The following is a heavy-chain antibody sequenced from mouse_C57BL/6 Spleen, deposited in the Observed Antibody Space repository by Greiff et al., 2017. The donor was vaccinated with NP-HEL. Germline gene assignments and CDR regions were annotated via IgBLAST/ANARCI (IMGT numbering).Heavy chain of an antibody. CDR1: GYTFTDYE. Sequence: VQRVESGAELVRPGASVTLSCKASGYTFTDYEMHWVKQTPVHGLEWIGAIDPETGGTAYNQKFKGKAILTADKSSSTAYMELRSLTSEDSAVYYCTRADYDGPYYAMDYWGQGTSVTVSS. D-gene: IGHD2-4*01. CDR2: IDPETGGT. J-gene: IGHJ4*01. CDR3: TRADYDGPYYAMDY. V-gene: IGHV1-15*01.